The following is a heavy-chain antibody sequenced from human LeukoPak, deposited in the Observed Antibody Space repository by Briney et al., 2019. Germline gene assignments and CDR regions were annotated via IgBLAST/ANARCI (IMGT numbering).Heavy chain of an antibody. CDR2: ISSTGSTM. CDR3: AKDRLDIVVVPAAGGGAFDI. D-gene: IGHD2-2*03. J-gene: IGHJ3*02. CDR1: GFTFSSHN. Sequence: GGSLRLSCAASGFTFSSHNMNWVRQAPGKGLEWVSYISSTGSTMYYADSVKGRFTISRDNSKNTLYLQMNSLRAEDTAVYYCAKDRLDIVVVPAAGGGAFDIWGQGTMVTVSS. V-gene: IGHV3-48*01.